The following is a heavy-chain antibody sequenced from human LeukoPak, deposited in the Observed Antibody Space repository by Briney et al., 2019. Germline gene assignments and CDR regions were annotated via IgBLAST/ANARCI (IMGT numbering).Heavy chain of an antibody. CDR2: ISYSGST. CDR1: GVSISPYF. Sequence: PSETLSLTCTVSGVSISPYFWSWIRQPPGKGLEWIGYISYSGSTNYNPSLKSRVTISVDTSKNQFSLQLSSVTAADTAMYYCARDDYRGVTNFDPWGQGTLVTVSS. V-gene: IGHV4-59*01. J-gene: IGHJ5*02. CDR3: ARDDYRGVTNFDP. D-gene: IGHD3-10*01.